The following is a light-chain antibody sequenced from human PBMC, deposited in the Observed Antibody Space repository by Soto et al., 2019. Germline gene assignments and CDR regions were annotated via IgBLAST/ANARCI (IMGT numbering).Light chain of an antibody. CDR3: VAWDDSLNGPL. V-gene: IGLV1-44*01. CDR2: TDS. Sequence: QSVLTQPPSASGTPGQVVTISCSGSSSNIGSNTVNWYQHLPGTAPKLLIYTDSLRPSGVPGRFTAFKSGTSASLAISGLQSEDEADYYCVAWDDSLNGPLFGGGTKVT. J-gene: IGLJ2*01. CDR1: SSNIGSNT.